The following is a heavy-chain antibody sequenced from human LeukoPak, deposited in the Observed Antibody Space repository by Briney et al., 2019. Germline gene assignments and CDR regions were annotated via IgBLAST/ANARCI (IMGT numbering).Heavy chain of an antibody. V-gene: IGHV1-69*06. CDR1: GYSFSRHA. J-gene: IGHJ4*02. D-gene: IGHD3-3*01. CDR3: ATGPPRITIFGVVIKGNYFDY. CDR2: IIPVFHTT. Sequence: SVKVSCKTSGYSFSRHAMSWVRQAPGQGLEWMRGIIPVFHTTNYARKFQGRVTMTEDTSTDTAYMELSSLRSEDTAVYYCATGPPRITIFGVVIKGNYFDYWGQGTLVTVSS.